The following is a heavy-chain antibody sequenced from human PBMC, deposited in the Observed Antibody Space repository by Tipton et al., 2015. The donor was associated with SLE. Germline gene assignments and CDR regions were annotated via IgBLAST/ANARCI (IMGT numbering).Heavy chain of an antibody. D-gene: IGHD6-25*01. J-gene: IGHJ3*02. CDR3: ARRVSGIPAAGYDAFDI. V-gene: IGHV4-34*01. Sequence: TLSLTCAVYGGSFSGYSWSWIRQPPGKGLEWIGQTNPSGNTNYNPSLKSRVTISVDTSNNQLSLKLTSVTAADTAVYYCARRVSGIPAAGYDAFDIWGHGTLVTVSS. CDR2: TNPSGNT. CDR1: GGSFSGYS.